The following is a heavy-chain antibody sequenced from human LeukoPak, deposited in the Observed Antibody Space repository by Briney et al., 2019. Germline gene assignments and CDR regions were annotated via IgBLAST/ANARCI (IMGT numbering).Heavy chain of an antibody. CDR1: GFTFSSYS. D-gene: IGHD2-15*01. V-gene: IGHV3-21*01. J-gene: IGHJ4*02. CDR2: ISSSSSYI. Sequence: GGSLRLSCAASGFTFSSYSMNWVRQAPGKGLEWVSSISSSSSYIYYADSVKGRFTISRDNAKNSLYLQMNSLRAEDTAVYYCARDPGIVVVVAAKTAGDDYWGQGTLVTVSS. CDR3: ARDPGIVVVVAAKTAGDDY.